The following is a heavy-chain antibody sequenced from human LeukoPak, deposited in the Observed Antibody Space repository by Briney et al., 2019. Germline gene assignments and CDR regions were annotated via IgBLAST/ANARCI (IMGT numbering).Heavy chain of an antibody. CDR3: ARERGNGDYSNDYNWFDP. CDR1: GYTFTGYY. V-gene: IGHV1-2*02. J-gene: IGHJ5*02. Sequence: EASVKVSCKASGYTFTGYYMHWVRQAPGQGLEWMGWINPNNGGTKYAQKFQGRVTMTTDTSITTAYMDLRRLRSDDTAVYYCARERGNGDYSNDYNWFDPWGQGTLVTVSS. CDR2: INPNNGGT. D-gene: IGHD4-11*01.